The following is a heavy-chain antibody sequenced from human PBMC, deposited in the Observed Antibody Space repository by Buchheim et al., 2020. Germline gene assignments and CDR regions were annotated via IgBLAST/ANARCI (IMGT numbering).Heavy chain of an antibody. CDR1: GFTFSSYA. Sequence: QVQLVESGGGVVQPGRSLRLSCAASGFTFSSYAMHWVRQAPGKGLEWVAVILYDGSNKYYAVSVKGRFTISRDNSKNTLHLQMNSLRAEDTAVYYCAIAVTRKDYFDYWGQGTL. D-gene: IGHD2-21*02. J-gene: IGHJ4*02. CDR3: AIAVTRKDYFDY. CDR2: ILYDGSNK. V-gene: IGHV3-30*04.